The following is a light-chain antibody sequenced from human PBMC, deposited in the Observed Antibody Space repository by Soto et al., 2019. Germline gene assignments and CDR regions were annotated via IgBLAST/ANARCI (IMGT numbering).Light chain of an antibody. CDR3: QHQAT. CDR2: DAS. Sequence: DIQMTQSPSTLSASVGDRVTITCRASQSISSWLAWYQQKPGKAPKLLIYDASSLESGVPSRFSGSGSGTEFTLTISSLQPDDFATYYYQHQATFGQGTKVEIK. CDR1: QSISSW. J-gene: IGKJ1*01. V-gene: IGKV1-5*01.